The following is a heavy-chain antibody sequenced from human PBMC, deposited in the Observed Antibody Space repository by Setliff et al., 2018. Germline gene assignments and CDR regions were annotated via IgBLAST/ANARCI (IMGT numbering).Heavy chain of an antibody. V-gene: IGHV3-21*06. CDR1: GFTFSTYT. CDR2: ISSSSSYI. D-gene: IGHD3-9*01. CDR3: ARDGYFDPHYYYGVDA. J-gene: IGHJ6*02. Sequence: GGSLRLSCTASGFTFSTYTMNWVRQAPGKGLEWVSSISSSSSYILYADSVKGRFTISRDNAKNSVHLQMNSLTAEDTAVYHCARDGYFDPHYYYGVDAWGQGTTVTVSS.